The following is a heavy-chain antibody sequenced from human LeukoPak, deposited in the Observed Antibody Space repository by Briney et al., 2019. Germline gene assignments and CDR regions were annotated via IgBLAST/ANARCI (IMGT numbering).Heavy chain of an antibody. D-gene: IGHD2-2*01. CDR1: GFTFSTYS. CDR2: ISSSSTSI. V-gene: IGHV3-48*02. CDR3: ARGTKEGYSSSWFDY. J-gene: IGHJ4*02. Sequence: GGSLRLSCAASGFTFSTYSINWVRQAPGMGLEWISYISSSSTSIYYADSVKGRFTISRDNAKNSLYLQMNSLRDEDTAVYYCARGTKEGYSSSWFDYWGQGTLVTVSS.